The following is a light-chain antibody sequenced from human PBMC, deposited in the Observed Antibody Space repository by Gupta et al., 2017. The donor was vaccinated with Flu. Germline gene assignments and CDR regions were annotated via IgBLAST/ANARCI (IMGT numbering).Light chain of an antibody. V-gene: IGKV1-8*01. Sequence: PSSFSASIGDRVTITCRASRDAGTYLAWYQQKPGKAPKLLIYAASTLQSGVPSRFSGSGSGTDFTLTITSLQSEDFATYYCHQYVTFPRTFGGGTKVEIK. CDR1: RDAGTY. CDR3: HQYVTFPRT. CDR2: AAS. J-gene: IGKJ4*01.